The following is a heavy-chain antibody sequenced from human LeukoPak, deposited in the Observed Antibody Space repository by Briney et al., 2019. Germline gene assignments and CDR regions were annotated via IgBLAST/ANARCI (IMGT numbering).Heavy chain of an antibody. CDR3: ARAPGEGWFDP. Sequence: PTGGPLRLSCAASGFPFSSYWVSWVPQAPGKGLEWVASIKQEGSEKYYVDSVKGRFTISRDNAKNSLYLQMNSLRAEDTALYYCARAPGEGWFDPWGQGTLVTVS. D-gene: IGHD4-17*01. CDR2: IKQEGSEK. J-gene: IGHJ5*02. CDR1: GFPFSSYW. V-gene: IGHV3-7*01.